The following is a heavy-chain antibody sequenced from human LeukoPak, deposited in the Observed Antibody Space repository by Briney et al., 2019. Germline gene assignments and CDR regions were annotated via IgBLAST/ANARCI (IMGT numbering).Heavy chain of an antibody. CDR2: IYYSGST. CDR1: GGSISSYY. Sequence: SETLSLTCTVSGGSISSYYWSWIRQPPGKGLEWIGYIYYSGSTNYNPSLKSRVTISVDTSKNQFSLKLSSVTAADTAVYYCARGADILTGYTSPNWFDPWGQGTLVTASS. CDR3: ARGADILTGYTSPNWFDP. J-gene: IGHJ5*02. D-gene: IGHD3-9*01. V-gene: IGHV4-59*01.